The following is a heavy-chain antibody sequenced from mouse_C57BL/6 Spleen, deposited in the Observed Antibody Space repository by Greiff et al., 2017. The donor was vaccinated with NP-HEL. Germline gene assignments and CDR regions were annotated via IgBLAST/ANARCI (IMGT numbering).Heavy chain of an antibody. CDR3: ARSNWDGAMDY. CDR1: GYSIPSDY. V-gene: IGHV3-8*01. D-gene: IGHD4-1*02. CDR2: ISYSGST. Sequence: EVQLQQSGPGLAKPSQTLSLTCSVTGYSIPSDYWNWIRKFPGNKLEYMGYISYSGSTYYNPSLKSRISITRDTSKNQYYLQLNSVTTEDTATYYCARSNWDGAMDYWGQGTSVTVSS. J-gene: IGHJ4*01.